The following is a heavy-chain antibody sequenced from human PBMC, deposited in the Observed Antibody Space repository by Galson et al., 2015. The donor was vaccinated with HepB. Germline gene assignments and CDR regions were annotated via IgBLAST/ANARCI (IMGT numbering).Heavy chain of an antibody. CDR1: GFSLNTRGVG. CDR2: IYWDNDK. D-gene: IGHD6-13*01. Sequence: PALVKPTQTLTLTCTFSGFSLNTRGVGVGWIRQPPGKALEWLALIYWDNDKRYSPSLKSRLTITKDTSKNQVVLTMTNMDPVDTATYYCAHFIAALDYWGQGTLVTVSS. CDR3: AHFIAALDY. V-gene: IGHV2-5*02. J-gene: IGHJ4*02.